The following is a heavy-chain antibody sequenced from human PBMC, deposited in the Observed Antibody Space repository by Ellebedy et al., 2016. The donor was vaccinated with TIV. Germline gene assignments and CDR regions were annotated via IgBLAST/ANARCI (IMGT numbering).Heavy chain of an antibody. CDR1: GYTFTGYY. CDR2: INPNSGGT. Sequence: AASVKVSCKASGYTFTGYYMNWVRQAPGQGLEWMGWINPNSGGTNYAQKFQGRVTMTRDTSISTAYMELNSLRSDDTAVYYCARSGVLGDYYYGLDVWGQGTTVTVSS. V-gene: IGHV1-2*02. J-gene: IGHJ6*02. D-gene: IGHD3-10*01. CDR3: ARSGVLGDYYYGLDV.